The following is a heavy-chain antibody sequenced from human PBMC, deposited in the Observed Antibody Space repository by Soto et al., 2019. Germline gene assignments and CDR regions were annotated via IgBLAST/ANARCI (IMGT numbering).Heavy chain of an antibody. J-gene: IGHJ6*03. CDR1: GDSVSSNSAA. Sequence: KQSQTLSLTCAISGDSVSSNSAAWNWIRQSPSRGLEWLGRTYYRSKWYNDYAVSVKSRITINPDTSKNQFSLQLNSVTPEDTAVYYCARDAYYDFWSGGYMDVWGKGTTVTVSS. CDR2: TYYRSKWYN. V-gene: IGHV6-1*01. CDR3: ARDAYYDFWSGGYMDV. D-gene: IGHD3-3*01.